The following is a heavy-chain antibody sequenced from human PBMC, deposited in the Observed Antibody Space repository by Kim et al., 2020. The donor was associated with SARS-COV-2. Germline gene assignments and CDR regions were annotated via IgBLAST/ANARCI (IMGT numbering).Heavy chain of an antibody. Sequence: ASVKVSCKVSGYTLTELSMHWVRQAPGKGLEWMGGFDPEDGETIYAQKFQGRVTMTEDTSTDTAYMELSSLRSEDTAVYYCATEAQGAIPARSIAAAGAYYYYGMDVWGQGTTVTVSS. CDR1: GYTLTELS. J-gene: IGHJ6*02. V-gene: IGHV1-24*01. D-gene: IGHD6-13*01. CDR2: FDPEDGET. CDR3: ATEAQGAIPARSIAAAGAYYYYGMDV.